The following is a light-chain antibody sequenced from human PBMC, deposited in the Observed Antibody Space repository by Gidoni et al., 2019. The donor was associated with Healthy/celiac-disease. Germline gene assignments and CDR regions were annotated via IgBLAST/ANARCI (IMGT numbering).Light chain of an antibody. Sequence: EIVLTQSPATLSLSPGERATFSCRASMSVSSDLAWYQQKPGQAPRLLIYDASNRATGIPARFSGSESGTDFTLTISSLKPKDFAVYYCQQRINWPLTFGGGTKVEIK. CDR1: MSVSSD. CDR3: QQRINWPLT. V-gene: IGKV3-11*01. J-gene: IGKJ4*01. CDR2: DAS.